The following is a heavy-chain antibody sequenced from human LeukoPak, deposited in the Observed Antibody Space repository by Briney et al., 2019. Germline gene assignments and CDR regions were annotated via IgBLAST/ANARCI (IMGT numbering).Heavy chain of an antibody. CDR2: VYASGST. D-gene: IGHD3-16*01. CDR3: ASDFWGWGEGRYYYYMDV. J-gene: IGHJ6*03. CDR1: GDSIISGNYY. Sequence: PSETLSLTCSVSGDSIISGNYYWSWVRQTAGKGLEWIGRVYASGSTVYNPSLKSRVSISVDTSKNQFSLKLSSVTAADTAVYYCASDFWGWGEGRYYYYMDVWGKGTTVTISS. V-gene: IGHV4-61*02.